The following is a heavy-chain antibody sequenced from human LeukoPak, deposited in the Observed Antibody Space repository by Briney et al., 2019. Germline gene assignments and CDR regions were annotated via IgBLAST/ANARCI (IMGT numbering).Heavy chain of an antibody. D-gene: IGHD3-10*01. CDR2: IYYSGST. J-gene: IGHJ4*02. V-gene: IGHV4-39*01. CDR1: GGSISSSSYY. CDR3: ARLEERLWFGELGYFDY. Sequence: PSETLSLTCTVSGGSISSSSYYWGWIRQPPGKGLEWIGSIYYSGSTYYNPSLKSRVTISVDTSKNQFSLKLSSVTAADTAVYYCARLEERLWFGELGYFDYWGQGTLVTVSS.